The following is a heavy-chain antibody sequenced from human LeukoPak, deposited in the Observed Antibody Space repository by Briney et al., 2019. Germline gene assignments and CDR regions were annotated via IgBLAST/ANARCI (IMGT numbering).Heavy chain of an antibody. D-gene: IGHD6-13*01. CDR1: GFTFSSYG. CDR2: IRYDGSNK. Sequence: GGSLRLSCAASGFTFSSYGMHWVRQAPGKGLEWVAFIRYDGSNKYYADSEKGRFTISRDNSKNTLYLQMNSLRAEDTAVYYCAKSEGMGSSWTPFDYWGQGTLVTVSS. CDR3: AKSEGMGSSWTPFDY. J-gene: IGHJ4*02. V-gene: IGHV3-30*02.